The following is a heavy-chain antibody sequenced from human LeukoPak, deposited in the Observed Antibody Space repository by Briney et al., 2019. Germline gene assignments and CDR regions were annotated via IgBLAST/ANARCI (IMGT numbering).Heavy chain of an antibody. Sequence: PSETLSLTCTVSGGSISSGSYYWSWIRQPAGKGLEWIGRIYTSGSTNYNPSLKSRVTISVDTSKNQFSLKLSSVTAADTAVYYCARDHIAAAGVGWFDPWGQGTLVTVSS. D-gene: IGHD6-13*01. CDR3: ARDHIAAAGVGWFDP. J-gene: IGHJ5*02. V-gene: IGHV4-61*02. CDR2: IYTSGST. CDR1: GGSISSGSYY.